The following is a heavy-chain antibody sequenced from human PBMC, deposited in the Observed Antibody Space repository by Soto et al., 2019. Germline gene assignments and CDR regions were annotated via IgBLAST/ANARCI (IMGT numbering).Heavy chain of an antibody. J-gene: IGHJ6*02. CDR3: ARVLGAAAGTYYYGMDV. CDR1: GFTFSSYS. V-gene: IGHV3-21*01. D-gene: IGHD6-13*01. Sequence: GGSLRLSCAASGFTFSSYSMNWVRQAPGKGLEWVSSISSSSYIYYADSVKGRFTISRDNAKNSLYLQMNSLRAEDTAVYYCARVLGAAAGTYYYGMDVWGQGTTVTVSS. CDR2: ISSSSYI.